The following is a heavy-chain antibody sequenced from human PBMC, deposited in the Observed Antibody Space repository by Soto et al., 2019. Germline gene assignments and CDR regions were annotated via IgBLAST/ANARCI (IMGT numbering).Heavy chain of an antibody. V-gene: IGHV1-18*01. CDR2: ISAYNGNT. CDR1: GSTFTSYG. J-gene: IGHJ4*02. Sequence: ASVKVSCKASGSTFTSYGISWVRQAPGQGLEWMGWISAYNGNTNYAQKLQGRVTMTTDTSTSTAYMELRSLRSDDTAVYYCARVPEERTQYYYWSQGTLVTVSS. D-gene: IGHD2-15*01. CDR3: ARVPEERTQYYY.